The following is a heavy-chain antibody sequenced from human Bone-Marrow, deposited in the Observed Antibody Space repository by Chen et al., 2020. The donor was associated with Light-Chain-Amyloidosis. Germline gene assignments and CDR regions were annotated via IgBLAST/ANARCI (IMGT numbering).Heavy chain of an antibody. CDR3: AISPYAQNPYFDY. J-gene: IGHJ4*02. Sequence: VELVQSGAEVKQAGESLKISCQGSGYNLRDYWIAWVRQKSGKGLEWMGIIFPADSDTRYSPSFQGQVTISADDSRSTAYLEWSSLKASDSAMYYCAISPYAQNPYFDYWGQGTIVTVSS. CDR2: IFPADSDT. V-gene: IGHV5-51*01. D-gene: IGHD2-2*01. CDR1: GYNLRDYW.